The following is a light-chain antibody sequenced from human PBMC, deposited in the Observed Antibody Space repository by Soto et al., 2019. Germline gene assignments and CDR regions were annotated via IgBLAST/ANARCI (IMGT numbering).Light chain of an antibody. CDR3: CSYGDFRSSWV. CDR2: EGT. Sequence: QSALTQPASVSGSPGQSITISCSGTSSDVGSDYLVSWYQQHPGTAPKLIIYEGTKPPSGVSDRFSGSRSGNTASLTISGLQTEDEGDYFCCSYGDFRSSWVFGGGTKLTVL. J-gene: IGLJ3*02. V-gene: IGLV2-23*01. CDR1: SSDVGSDYL.